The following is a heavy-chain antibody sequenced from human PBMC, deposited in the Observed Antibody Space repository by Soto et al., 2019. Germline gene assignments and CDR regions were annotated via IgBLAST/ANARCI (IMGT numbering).Heavy chain of an antibody. J-gene: IGHJ4*02. Sequence: WETLSLTCTVSGGSVSSGSYYWSWIRQPPGKGLEWIGYIYYSGSTNYNPSLKSRVTISVDTSKNQFSLKLSSVTAADTAVYYCARDLGYSYGFYGLDYWGQGTLVTVSS. V-gene: IGHV4-61*01. CDR1: GGSVSSGSYY. CDR3: ARDLGYSYGFYGLDY. D-gene: IGHD5-18*01. CDR2: IYYSGST.